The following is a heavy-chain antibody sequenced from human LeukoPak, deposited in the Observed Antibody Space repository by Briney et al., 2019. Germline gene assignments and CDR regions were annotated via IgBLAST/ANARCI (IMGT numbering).Heavy chain of an antibody. CDR3: ARAARERSGSWHLSNNWFDP. CDR1: GYTFNNYG. J-gene: IGHJ5*02. V-gene: IGHV1-18*01. Sequence: ASVKVSCKASGYTFNNYGITWVRQAPGQGLEWMGWISVYNGNTNYAQKLQGRLTMTTDTSTSTAYMELSSLRSEDTAVYYCARAARERSGSWHLSNNWFDPWGQGTLVTVSS. CDR2: ISVYNGNT. D-gene: IGHD6-13*01.